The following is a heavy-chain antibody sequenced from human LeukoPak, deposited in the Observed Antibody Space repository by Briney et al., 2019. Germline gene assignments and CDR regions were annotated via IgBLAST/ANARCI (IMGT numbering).Heavy chain of an antibody. CDR1: GFTFSSYG. V-gene: IGHV3-30*02. CDR2: IRYDGSSK. D-gene: IGHD3-3*01. Sequence: GGSLRLSCAASGFTFSSYGMHWARQAPGKGLEWVAFIRYDGSSKYYADSVKGRFTISRDNSKNTLYLQMNSLRAEDTAVYYCAKDGRTIFGVVYYYYYMDVWGKGTTVTVSS. CDR3: AKDGRTIFGVVYYYYYMDV. J-gene: IGHJ6*03.